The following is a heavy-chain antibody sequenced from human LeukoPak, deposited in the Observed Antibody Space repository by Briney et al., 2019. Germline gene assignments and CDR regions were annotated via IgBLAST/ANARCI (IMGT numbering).Heavy chain of an antibody. CDR1: GYSFTGYY. CDR2: INPNSGGT. D-gene: IGHD1-14*01. J-gene: IGHJ4*02. CDR3: ARENTGAAGWPFDY. Sequence: GASVNVSCKASGYSFTGYYIQWVRQAPGQGLEWMGRINPNSGGTNYAQKFQDRVTMTRDTSMGTAYMELSRLTSNDAAVYYCARENTGAAGWPFDYWGQGTLVTVSS. V-gene: IGHV1-2*06.